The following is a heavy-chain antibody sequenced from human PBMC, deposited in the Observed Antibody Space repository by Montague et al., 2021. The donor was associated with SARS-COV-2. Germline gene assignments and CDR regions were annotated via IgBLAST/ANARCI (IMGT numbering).Heavy chain of an antibody. CDR3: ARAIPPQNSDCGGALDY. D-gene: IGHD2-21*01. CDR2: IYYSGSA. Sequence: SETLSLTCIVSDDSFSSSSYYWGWIRQPPGKGLEYIGSIYYSGSAYYTPSLKSRVTISVDTSKNQFSLKLNSVTAADTAVYYCARAIPPQNSDCGGALDYWGKGTLVTVSS. CDR1: DDSFSSSSYY. J-gene: IGHJ4*02. V-gene: IGHV4-39*07.